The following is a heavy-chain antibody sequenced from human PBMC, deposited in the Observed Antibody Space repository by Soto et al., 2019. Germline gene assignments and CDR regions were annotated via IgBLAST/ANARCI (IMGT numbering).Heavy chain of an antibody. V-gene: IGHV4-39*02. D-gene: IGHD4-4*01. CDR3: ARDSYSAYFDY. CDR2: IYYSGST. CDR1: GGSISSSSYY. J-gene: IGHJ4*02. Sequence: NPSETLSLTCTVSGGSISSSSYYWGWIRQPPGKGLEWIGSIYYSGSTYYNPSLKSRVTISVDTSKNQFSLKLSSVTAADTAVYYCARDSYSAYFDYWGQGTLVTVSS.